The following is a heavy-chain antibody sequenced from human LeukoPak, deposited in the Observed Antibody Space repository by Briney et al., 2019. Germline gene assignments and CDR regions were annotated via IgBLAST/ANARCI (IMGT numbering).Heavy chain of an antibody. V-gene: IGHV4-61*02. D-gene: IGHD2-15*01. CDR1: GGSISSSSYF. CDR2: IYTSGST. CDR3: ASDRIEVDAFDI. Sequence: MSSETLSLTCTVSGGSISSSSYFWSWIRQPAGKGLEWIGRIYTSGSTNYNPSLKSRVTISVDTSKNQFSLKLSSVTAADTAVYYCASDRIEVDAFDIWGQGTMVTVSS. J-gene: IGHJ3*02.